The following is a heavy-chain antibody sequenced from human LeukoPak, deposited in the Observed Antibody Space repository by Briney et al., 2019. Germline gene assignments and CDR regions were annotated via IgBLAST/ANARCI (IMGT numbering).Heavy chain of an antibody. CDR2: IYPGDSDT. V-gene: IGHV5-51*01. D-gene: IGHD3-22*01. Sequence: GESLKISCKGSGYSFTTYWIGWAGQMPGKGLEWMGFIYPGDSDTRYSPSFQGQVTISADKSISTAYLQWSSLKASNPAVYHCAIQYSYDNSGYSLGAFDIWGKGTMVTVSS. CDR3: AIQYSYDNSGYSLGAFDI. CDR1: GYSFTTYW. J-gene: IGHJ3*02.